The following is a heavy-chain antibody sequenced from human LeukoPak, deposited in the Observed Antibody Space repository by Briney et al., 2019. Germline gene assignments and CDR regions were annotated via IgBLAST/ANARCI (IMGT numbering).Heavy chain of an antibody. Sequence: GGSLRLSCAASGFTFSSYAMSWVRQAPGKGLEWVSSISGSAGSTYYADSVKGRFTISRDNSKNTLYLQMSSLRVEDTAFYYCATHHHYDILTGYYNYWGQGTLVSVSS. J-gene: IGHJ4*02. CDR3: ATHHHYDILTGYYNY. D-gene: IGHD3-9*01. CDR2: ISGSAGST. CDR1: GFTFSSYA. V-gene: IGHV3-23*01.